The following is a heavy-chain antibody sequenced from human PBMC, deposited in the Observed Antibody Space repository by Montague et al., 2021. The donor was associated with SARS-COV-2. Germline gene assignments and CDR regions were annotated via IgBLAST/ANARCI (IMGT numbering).Heavy chain of an antibody. CDR1: GGSISSSSYY. V-gene: IGHV4-39*01. D-gene: IGHD3-3*01. CDR3: ARSPRHYDFWSGYLPGHFDY. Sequence: SETLSLTCTVSGGSISSSSYYWGWIRQPPGKGLEWIGSIYYSGSTYYNPSLKSRVTISVDTSKNQSSLKLSSVTAADTAVYYCARSPRHYDFWSGYLPGHFDYWGQGTLVTVSS. CDR2: IYYSGST. J-gene: IGHJ4*02.